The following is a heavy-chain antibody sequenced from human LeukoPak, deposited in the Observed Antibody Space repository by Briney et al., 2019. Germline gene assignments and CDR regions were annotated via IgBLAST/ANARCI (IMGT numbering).Heavy chain of an antibody. CDR3: ARGSRGNIAAAGHFDY. CDR2: VREDGAEK. V-gene: IGHV3-7*04. CDR1: GFIFNKYW. D-gene: IGHD6-13*01. Sequence: GGSLRLSCTASGFIFNKYWMSWVRQAPGKGLEWVATVREDGAEKYYVDSVKGRITISRDNAKNSLYLQTNSLRAEDTAVYYCARGSRGNIAAAGHFDYWGQGTLVTVSS. J-gene: IGHJ4*02.